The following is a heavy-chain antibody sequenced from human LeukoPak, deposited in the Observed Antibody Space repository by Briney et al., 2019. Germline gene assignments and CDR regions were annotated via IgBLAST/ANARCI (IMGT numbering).Heavy chain of an antibody. V-gene: IGHV4-39*01. J-gene: IGHJ4*02. CDR3: ARHAMLTGGDY. D-gene: IGHD3-9*01. CDR1: GGSISSSSYY. CDR2: IYYSGST. Sequence: SETLSLTCTVSGGSISSSSYYWGWIRQPPGKGLEWIGSIYYSGSTYYNPSLKSRVTISVDTSKNQFSLKLSSVTAADTAVYYCARHAMLTGGDYWGQGTLVTVSS.